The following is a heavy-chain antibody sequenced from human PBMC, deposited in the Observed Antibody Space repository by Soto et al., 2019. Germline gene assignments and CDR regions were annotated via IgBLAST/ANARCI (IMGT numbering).Heavy chain of an antibody. CDR2: ISGSGGST. J-gene: IGHJ3*02. CDR3: AKDLFRIVLMVYAVDAFDI. D-gene: IGHD2-8*01. CDR1: GFTFSSYA. V-gene: IGHV3-23*01. Sequence: GGSLRLSCAASGFTFSSYAMSWVRQAPGKGLEWVSAISGSGGSTYYADSVKGRFTISRDNSKNTLYLQMNSLRAEDTAVYYCAKDLFRIVLMVYAVDAFDIWGQGTMVTVSS.